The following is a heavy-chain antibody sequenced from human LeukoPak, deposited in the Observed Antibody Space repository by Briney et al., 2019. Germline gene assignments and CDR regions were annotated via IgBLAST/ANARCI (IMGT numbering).Heavy chain of an antibody. D-gene: IGHD3-9*01. CDR3: ARGYDILTGYYT. J-gene: IGHJ4*02. CDR2: INHSGST. V-gene: IGHV4-34*01. Sequence: SETLSLTCAVYGGSFSGYYWSWIRQPPGKGLEWIGEINHSGSTNYNPSLKSRVTISVDTSKNQFSLKLSSVTAAGTAVYYCARGYDILTGYYTWGQGTLVTVSS. CDR1: GGSFSGYY.